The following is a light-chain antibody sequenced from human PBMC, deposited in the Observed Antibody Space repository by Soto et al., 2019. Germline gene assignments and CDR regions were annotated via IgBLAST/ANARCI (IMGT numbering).Light chain of an antibody. CDR3: SSYSTTSTLV. CDR1: SSGVGGYDY. Sequence: SVLTQPASVSGSPGQSVTISCTGASSGVGGYDYVSWYQQHPGKAPKLILYEVNNRPSGVSNHFSGSKSGNTASLIISGLQADDEADYYCSSYSTTSTLVFGSGTKVTVL. V-gene: IGLV2-14*01. J-gene: IGLJ1*01. CDR2: EVN.